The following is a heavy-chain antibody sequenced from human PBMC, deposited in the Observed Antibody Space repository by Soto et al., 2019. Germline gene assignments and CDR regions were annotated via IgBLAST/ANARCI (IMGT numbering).Heavy chain of an antibody. CDR3: ASSGGWLLHGAYYYYGMDV. CDR1: GYSLTSYW. D-gene: IGHD3-22*01. V-gene: IGHV5-10-1*01. J-gene: IGHJ6*02. Sequence: PGESLKISCKGSGYSLTSYWISWVRQMPGKGLEWMGRIDPSDSYTNYSPSFQGHVTISADKSISTAYLQWSSLKASDTAMYYCASSGGWLLHGAYYYYGMDVWGQGTSVTVSS. CDR2: IDPSDSYT.